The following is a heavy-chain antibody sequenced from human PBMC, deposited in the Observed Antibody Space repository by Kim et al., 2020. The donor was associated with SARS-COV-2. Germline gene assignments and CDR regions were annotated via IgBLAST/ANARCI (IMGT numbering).Heavy chain of an antibody. CDR3: ARGVKVPAAIWISYYYYYMDV. J-gene: IGHJ6*03. V-gene: IGHV1-8*01. CDR2: MNPNSGNT. D-gene: IGHD2-2*01. Sequence: ASVKVSCKASGYTFTSYDINWVRQATGQGLERMGWMNPNSGNTGYAQKFQGRVTMTRNTSISTAYMELSSLRSEDTAVYYCARGVKVPAAIWISYYYYYMDVWGKGTTVTVSS. CDR1: GYTFTSYD.